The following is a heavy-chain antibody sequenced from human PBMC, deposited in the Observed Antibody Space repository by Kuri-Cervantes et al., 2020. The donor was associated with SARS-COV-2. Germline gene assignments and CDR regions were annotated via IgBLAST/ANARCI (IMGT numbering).Heavy chain of an antibody. Sequence: GGSLRLSCAASGFTFSSYGMHWVSHAPGKGREWVAVIWYDGSNKYYADSVKGRFTISRDNSKHTLYLQMNSLRAEDTAVYYCARDRLYCSGGSCYLPDYWGQGTLVTVSS. V-gene: IGHV3-33*01. CDR2: IWYDGSNK. D-gene: IGHD2-15*01. CDR3: ARDRLYCSGGSCYLPDY. CDR1: GFTFSSYG. J-gene: IGHJ4*02.